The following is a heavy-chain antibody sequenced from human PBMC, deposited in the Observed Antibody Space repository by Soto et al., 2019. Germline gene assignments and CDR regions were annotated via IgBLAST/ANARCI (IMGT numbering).Heavy chain of an antibody. V-gene: IGHV4-30-4*01. CDR2: IYYSGST. J-gene: IGHJ5*02. Sequence: QVQLQESGPGLVKPSQTLSLTCTVSGGSISSGDYYWSWIRQPPGKGLEWIGYIYYSGSTYYNPSLKRRVTISVDTSKNKCSLKLSSVTAADTAVYYCARERPDGSRLDPWGQGTLVTVSS. CDR3: ARERPDGSRLDP. CDR1: GGSISSGDYY. D-gene: IGHD6-13*01.